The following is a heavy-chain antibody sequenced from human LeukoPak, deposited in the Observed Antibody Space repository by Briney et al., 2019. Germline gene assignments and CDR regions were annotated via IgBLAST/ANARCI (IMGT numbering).Heavy chain of an antibody. CDR1: GYTLTELS. CDR2: FDPEDGET. CDR3: ATRVPKYPGGGAFDY. V-gene: IGHV1-24*01. J-gene: IGHJ4*02. Sequence: ASVKVSCKVSGYTLTELSMHWVRQAPGKGLEWMGGFDPEDGETIYAQKFQGRVTMTEDTSTDTAYMKLSSLRSEDTAVYYCATRVPKYPGGGAFDYWGQGTLVTVSS. D-gene: IGHD1-14*01.